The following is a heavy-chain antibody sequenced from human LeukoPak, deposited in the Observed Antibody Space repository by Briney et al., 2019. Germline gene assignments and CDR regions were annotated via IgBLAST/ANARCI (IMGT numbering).Heavy chain of an antibody. D-gene: IGHD2-21*01. CDR2: ISAYNGNT. J-gene: IGHJ6*03. V-gene: IGHV1-18*04. CDR1: GYTFTGYY. Sequence: ASVKVSCKASGYTFTGYYMHWVRQAPGQGLEWMGWISAYNGNTNYAQKLQGRVTMTTDTSTSTAYMELRSLRSDDTAVYYCARDPGIVVVMTQYYYMDVWGKGTTVTVSS. CDR3: ARDPGIVVVMTQYYYMDV.